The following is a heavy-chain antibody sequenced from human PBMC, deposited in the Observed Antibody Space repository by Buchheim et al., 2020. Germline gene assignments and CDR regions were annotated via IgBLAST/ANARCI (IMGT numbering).Heavy chain of an antibody. V-gene: IGHV4-61*02. CDR1: GGSINNAHYY. CDR2: IYFGRIYATGIT. CDR3: ARAGDCSSMSCSGADNNWYY. D-gene: IGHD1-1*01. Sequence: QVQLQESGPGLVKPSQTLSLTCSVSGGSINNAHYYWSWIRQPAGKGLEWIGRIYFGRIYATGITDYNPSLKSRVTISVDTSQNQFSLNLRSVTAADTAVYYCARAGDCSSMSCSGADNNWYYWSQGTL. J-gene: IGHJ4*02.